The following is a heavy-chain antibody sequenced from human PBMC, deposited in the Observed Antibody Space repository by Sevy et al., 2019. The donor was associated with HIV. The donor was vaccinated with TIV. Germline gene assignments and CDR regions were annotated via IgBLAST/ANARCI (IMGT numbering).Heavy chain of an antibody. V-gene: IGHV3-21*01. CDR3: VREGWNY. CDR2: MTSSGSYI. CDR1: GFTFSTST. Sequence: GGSLRLSCAASGFTFSTSTMNWVRQAPGKGLEWVSLMTSSGSYILYADSVKGRFTIARDNAKNSVFLQMNSLRVEDTAVYYCVREGWNYWCQGTLVTVSS. J-gene: IGHJ4*02. D-gene: IGHD2-15*01.